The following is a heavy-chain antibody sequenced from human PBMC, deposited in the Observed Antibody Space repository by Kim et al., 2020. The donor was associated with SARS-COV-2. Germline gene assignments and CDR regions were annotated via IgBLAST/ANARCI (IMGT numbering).Heavy chain of an antibody. CDR3: TTDLPLPDALEYFDY. V-gene: IGHV3-15*01. CDR1: GFTFSNAW. CDR2: IKSKTDGGTT. J-gene: IGHJ4*02. Sequence: GGSLRLSCAASGFTFSNAWMSWVRQAPGKGLEWVGRIKSKTDGGTTDYAAPVKGRFTISRDDSKNTLYLQMNSLKTEDTAVYYCTTDLPLPDALEYFDYWGQGTLVTVSS. D-gene: IGHD2-2*01.